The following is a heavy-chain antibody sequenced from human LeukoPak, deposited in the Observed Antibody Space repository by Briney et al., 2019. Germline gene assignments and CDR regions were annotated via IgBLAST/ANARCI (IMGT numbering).Heavy chain of an antibody. D-gene: IGHD3-3*01. Sequence: PSETLSLTCTVSGGSISGYYWSWIRQPPGKGLQFIGYIYYSGSTNYNPPLESRVTISVDTSKNQFSLKLSSVTAADTAVYYCARGRAYYDFWSGSSKGWFDPWGQGTLVTVSS. CDR3: ARGRAYYDFWSGSSKGWFDP. V-gene: IGHV4-59*01. J-gene: IGHJ5*02. CDR2: IYYSGST. CDR1: GGSISGYY.